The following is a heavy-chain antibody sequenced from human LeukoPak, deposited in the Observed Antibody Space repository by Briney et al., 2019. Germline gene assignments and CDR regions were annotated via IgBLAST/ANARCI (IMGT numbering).Heavy chain of an antibody. CDR3: ARETPDSSGWD. V-gene: IGHV3-7*01. Sequence: GGSLRLSCAAPGFILSTYWMSWVRQAPGKGLEWVANIKQDGSHKNYVDSVKGRFIISRDNAKNSLYLQMNSLRAEDTAVYYCARETPDSSGWDWGQGTLVTVSS. CDR2: IKQDGSHK. CDR1: GFILSTYW. J-gene: IGHJ4*02. D-gene: IGHD6-19*01.